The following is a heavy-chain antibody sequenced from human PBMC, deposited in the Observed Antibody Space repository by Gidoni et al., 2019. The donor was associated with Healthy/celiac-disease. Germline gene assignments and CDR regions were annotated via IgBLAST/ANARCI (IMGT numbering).Heavy chain of an antibody. CDR2: IIPIFGTA. J-gene: IGHJ6*02. CDR1: GVTSSSYA. CDR3: ARDRGYCSSTSCYDYYYYGMDV. Sequence: QVQLVQSGAEVKKPGSSVKVSCKASGVTSSSYATSWVPQAPGQGLEWMGGIIPIFGTANYAQKFQGRVTITADESTSTAYMELSSLRSEDTAVYYCARDRGYCSSTSCYDYYYYGMDVWGQGTTVTVSS. V-gene: IGHV1-69*01. D-gene: IGHD2-2*01.